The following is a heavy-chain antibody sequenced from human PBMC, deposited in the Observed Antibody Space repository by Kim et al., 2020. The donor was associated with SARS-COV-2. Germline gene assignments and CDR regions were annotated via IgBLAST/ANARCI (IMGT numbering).Heavy chain of an antibody. CDR2: ISYDGSNK. D-gene: IGHD5-12*01. CDR3: VKVRFGGYVSHFDY. J-gene: IGHJ4*02. V-gene: IGHV3-30*18. Sequence: GGSLRLSCAASGFTFSSYGMHWVRQAPGKGLEWVAVISYDGSNKYYADSVKGRFTISRDNSKNTLYLQMNSLRAEDTAVYYCVKVRFGGYVSHFDYWGQGTLVTVSS. CDR1: GFTFSSYG.